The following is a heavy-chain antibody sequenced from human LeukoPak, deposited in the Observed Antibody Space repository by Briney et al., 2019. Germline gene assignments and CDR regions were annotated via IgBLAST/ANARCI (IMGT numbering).Heavy chain of an antibody. V-gene: IGHV1-2*06. J-gene: IGHJ4*02. CDR1: GYAFTGYY. D-gene: IGHD3-16*02. CDR3: ARDGGGITFGGVIVRPDS. Sequence: GASVKVSCKASGYAFTGYYMHWVRQAPGQGLEWMGRINPNSGGTNYAQKFQGRVTMTRDTSISTAYMELSRLRSDDTAVYYCARDGGGITFGGVIVRPDSWGQGTLVTVSS. CDR2: INPNSGGT.